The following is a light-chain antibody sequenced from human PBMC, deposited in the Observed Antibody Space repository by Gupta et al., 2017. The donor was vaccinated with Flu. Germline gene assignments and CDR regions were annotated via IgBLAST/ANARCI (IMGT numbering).Light chain of an antibody. CDR3: QQRVDWPILT. CDR1: QSVGTH. Sequence: EILLAQSPVTLSSSPGERVTLSCRASQSVGTHLAWYQQKPGQAPRLLIYGASHRVAGIPARFSGSGSDTDFSLTISSLEPDDFAVYYCQQRVDWPILTFGGGTMVEIK. V-gene: IGKV3-11*01. J-gene: IGKJ4*01. CDR2: GAS.